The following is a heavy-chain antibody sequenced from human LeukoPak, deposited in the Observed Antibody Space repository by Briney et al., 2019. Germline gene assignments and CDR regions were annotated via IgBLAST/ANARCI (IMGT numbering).Heavy chain of an antibody. CDR1: GFAFSSYG. D-gene: IGHD1-7*01. CDR2: IHYDSSTE. Sequence: GGSLRLSCAASGFAFSSYGMHWVRQAPGKGLEWVAYIHYDSSTEDYADSVKGRFTISRDNSKNTLFLQMNNLRVEDMGVLYMAKDWNWAIDYWGQGTLVTVSS. J-gene: IGHJ4*02. CDR3: AKDWNWAIDY. V-gene: IGHV3-30*02.